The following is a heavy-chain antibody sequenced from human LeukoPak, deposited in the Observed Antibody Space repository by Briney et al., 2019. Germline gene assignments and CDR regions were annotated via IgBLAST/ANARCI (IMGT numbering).Heavy chain of an antibody. CDR1: GFTSSSYA. D-gene: IGHD5-12*01. V-gene: IGHV3-30-3*01. CDR3: ARDGNSGYDLTYYYGMDV. CDR2: TPYDGNTK. J-gene: IGHJ6*02. Sequence: GGSLRLSCAASGFTSSSYAMSWVRQAPGKGLEWVAVTPYDGNTKYYADSVKGRFTISRDNSKNTLYLQMNSLRAEDTALYYCARDGNSGYDLTYYYGMDVWGQGTTVTVSS.